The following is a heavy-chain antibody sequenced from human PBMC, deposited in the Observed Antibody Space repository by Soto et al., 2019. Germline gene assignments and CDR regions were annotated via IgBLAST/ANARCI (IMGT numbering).Heavy chain of an antibody. D-gene: IGHD6-6*01. Sequence: PGESLKISCKGSGYSFTSYWIGWVRQMPGKGLEWMGIIYPGDSDTRYSPSFQGQVTISADKSISTAYLQWSSLKASDTAMYYCARRSSSTVVDPGYYYYYYMDVRGKGTTVTVSS. CDR3: ARRSSSTVVDPGYYYYYYMDV. V-gene: IGHV5-51*01. J-gene: IGHJ6*03. CDR2: IYPGDSDT. CDR1: GYSFTSYW.